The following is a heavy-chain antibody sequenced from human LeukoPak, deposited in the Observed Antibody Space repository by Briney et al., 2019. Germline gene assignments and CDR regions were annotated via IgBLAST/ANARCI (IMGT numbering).Heavy chain of an antibody. CDR3: AQEHFDTSGYYSRFDN. V-gene: IGHV3-23*01. CDR1: GFTFSSFF. J-gene: IGHJ4*02. Sequence: GGSLRLSCAASGFTFSSFFMTWVRQAPGKGLEWVASSGGSGGRTHYADSVKGRFTISRDNSQNTVYLHMNSLRADDTAVYYCAQEHFDTSGYYSRFDNWGQGILVTVSS. D-gene: IGHD3-22*01. CDR2: SGGSGGRT.